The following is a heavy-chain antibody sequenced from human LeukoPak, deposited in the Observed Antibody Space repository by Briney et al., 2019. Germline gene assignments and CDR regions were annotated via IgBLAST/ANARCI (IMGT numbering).Heavy chain of an antibody. CDR3: ARGEFGELLSYYYGMDV. CDR2: IYYSGST. Sequence: SQTLSLTCTVSGGSHSSGDYYWRWVRQPPGTALEWIGYIYYSGSTYYNPSLKSRVTISVDTSKNQFSLKLSSVTAADTAVYYCARGEFGELLSYYYGMDVWGKGTTVTVSS. CDR1: GGSHSSGDYY. V-gene: IGHV4-30-4*01. D-gene: IGHD3-10*01. J-gene: IGHJ6*04.